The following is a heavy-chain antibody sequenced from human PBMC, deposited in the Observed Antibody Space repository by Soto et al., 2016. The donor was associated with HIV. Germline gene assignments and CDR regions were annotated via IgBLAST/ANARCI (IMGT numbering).Heavy chain of an antibody. D-gene: IGHD7-27*01. CDR2: IYYSGST. J-gene: IGHJ2*01. CDR3: ARDHQGEATMEDWGVSTYWYFDF. CDR1: GVSISSDNW. V-gene: IGHV4-4*02. Sequence: VQLQESGPRLVKPSGTLSLTCAVSGVSISSDNWWSWVRQAPGKGLEWIGEIYYSGSTNYNPSLKSRVTISLDRSKNQLSLKLSSVTAADTAIYYCARDHQGEATMEDWGVSTYWYFDFWGRGILVSVSS.